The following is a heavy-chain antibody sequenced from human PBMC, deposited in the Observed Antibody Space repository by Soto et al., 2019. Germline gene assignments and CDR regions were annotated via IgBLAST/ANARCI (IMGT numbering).Heavy chain of an antibody. Sequence: EVQLLESGGGLVQPGGSLRLSCAASGFTFSSYAMSWVRQAPGKGLEWVSAISGSGGSTYYADSVKGRFTISRDNSKNTLYLQMNSLRAEDTAVYYCAKDPSPGPYGDRTEYFQHWGQGTLVTVSS. CDR1: GFTFSSYA. CDR2: ISGSGGST. J-gene: IGHJ1*01. CDR3: AKDPSPGPYGDRTEYFQH. V-gene: IGHV3-23*01. D-gene: IGHD4-17*01.